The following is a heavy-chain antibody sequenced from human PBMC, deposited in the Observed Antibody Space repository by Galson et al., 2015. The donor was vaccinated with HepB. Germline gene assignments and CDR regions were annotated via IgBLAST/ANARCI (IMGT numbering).Heavy chain of an antibody. D-gene: IGHD4-11*01. Sequence: SLRLSCAASGFTFDDYGLSWVRQAPGKGLEWVSGINWHGGSTSYADSVKGRFTISRDNAKNSLYLHMNSLRAEDTALYYCARGDPMTPDGLGVDYWGQGALVTVSS. J-gene: IGHJ4*02. CDR1: GFTFDDYG. V-gene: IGHV3-20*04. CDR2: INWHGGST. CDR3: ARGDPMTPDGLGVDY.